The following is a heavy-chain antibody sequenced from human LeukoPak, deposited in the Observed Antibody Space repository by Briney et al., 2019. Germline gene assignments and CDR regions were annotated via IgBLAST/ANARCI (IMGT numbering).Heavy chain of an antibody. CDR3: ARGFGKAAANVFGGYTMDV. J-gene: IGHJ6*02. Sequence: GGSLRLSCTASGFTFGDYAMSWVRQAPGKGLEWVSLIYTGGSTYYADSVRGRFTISRDNSKNTLYLQMNSLRPEDTAVYYCARGFGKAAANVFGGYTMDVWGQGTTVTVSS. V-gene: IGHV3-66*02. CDR2: IYTGGST. D-gene: IGHD6-13*01. CDR1: GFTFGDYA.